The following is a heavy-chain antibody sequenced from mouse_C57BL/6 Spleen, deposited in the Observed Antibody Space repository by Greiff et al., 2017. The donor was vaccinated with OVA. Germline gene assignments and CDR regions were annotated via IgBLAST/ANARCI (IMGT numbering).Heavy chain of an antibody. CDR3: TRGELWFAY. Sequence: EVLLQQSGTVLARPGASVKMSCKTSGYTFTSYWMHWVQQRPGQGLEWIGAICPGNSGSSYNQKFKGKAKLTAVRTASTAYMELSSVKNEDSAVYYCTRGELWFAYWGQGTLVTVSA. CDR1: GYTFTSYW. V-gene: IGHV1-5*01. J-gene: IGHJ3*01. CDR2: ICPGNSGS.